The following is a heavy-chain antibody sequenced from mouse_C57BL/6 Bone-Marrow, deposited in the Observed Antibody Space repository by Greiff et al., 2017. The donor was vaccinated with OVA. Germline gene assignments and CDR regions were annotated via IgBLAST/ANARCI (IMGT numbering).Heavy chain of an antibody. J-gene: IGHJ3*01. D-gene: IGHD2-4*01. Sequence: EVQLVESGGDLVKPGGSLKLSCAASGFTFSSYGMSWVRQTPDKRLEWVATISSGGSYTYYPDSVKGRFTISRDTAKNTLYLQMSSLKSEDTAMYYCAKEGYYDYDAWFAYWGQGTLVTVSA. CDR2: ISSGGSYT. CDR3: AKEGYYDYDAWFAY. CDR1: GFTFSSYG. V-gene: IGHV5-6*01.